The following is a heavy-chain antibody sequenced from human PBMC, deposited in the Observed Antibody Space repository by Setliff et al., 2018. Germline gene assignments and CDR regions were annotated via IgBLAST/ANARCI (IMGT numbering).Heavy chain of an antibody. CDR1: GFSFSSYA. J-gene: IGHJ4*01. CDR3: AKSPHDFWSGRVFFDY. Sequence: GGSLRLSCAASGFSFSSYAMSWVRQAPGKGLEWVSTIIGSGISTYYSDSVQGRFTTSRDNHKNTLHLQMNSLRVEDTAIYYCAKSPHDFWSGRVFFDYWGQGMLVTVSS. D-gene: IGHD3-3*01. CDR2: IIGSGIST. V-gene: IGHV3-23*01.